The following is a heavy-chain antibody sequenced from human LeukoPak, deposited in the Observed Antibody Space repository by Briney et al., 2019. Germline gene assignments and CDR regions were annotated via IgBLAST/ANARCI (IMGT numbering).Heavy chain of an antibody. Sequence: GESLKISCKGSGYSFTSYWIGWGRQMPGKGLEWMGIIYPADSDIRYSPSFEGQVTISADKSINTDYLQGSSLKASDTAMYSCATPRHSGLLTGYYAWFAPWGQATLVTVSA. CDR2: IYPADSDI. J-gene: IGHJ5*02. D-gene: IGHD3-9*01. CDR3: ATPRHSGLLTGYYAWFAP. CDR1: GYSFTSYW. V-gene: IGHV5-51*01.